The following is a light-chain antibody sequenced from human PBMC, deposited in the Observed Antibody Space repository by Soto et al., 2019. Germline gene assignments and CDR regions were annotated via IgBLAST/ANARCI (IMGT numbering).Light chain of an antibody. V-gene: IGLV4-60*03. CDR2: LEGSGSY. J-gene: IGLJ3*02. CDR3: ETWDSNAWV. CDR1: NGHSLYT. Sequence: QSVLTQSSSASASLGSSVKLTCTLSNGHSLYTIAWHQQQPGKAPRYLMKLEGSGSYNKGSGVPDRFSGSSSGADHYLTISNLQSEDEADYYCETWDSNAWVFGGGTKLTVL.